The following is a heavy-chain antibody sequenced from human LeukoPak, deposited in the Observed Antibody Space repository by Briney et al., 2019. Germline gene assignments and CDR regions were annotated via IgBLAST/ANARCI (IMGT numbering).Heavy chain of an antibody. Sequence: PGGSLRLSCAASGFTFSSYEMNWVRQAPGKGVEWVSYISSSGFTIYYADSVKGRFTISRDNAENSLYLQMNSLRAEDTAVYYCATGASAGYFQHWGQGTLVTVSS. CDR3: ATGASAGYFQH. CDR1: GFTFSSYE. V-gene: IGHV3-48*03. D-gene: IGHD6-13*01. CDR2: ISSSGFTI. J-gene: IGHJ1*01.